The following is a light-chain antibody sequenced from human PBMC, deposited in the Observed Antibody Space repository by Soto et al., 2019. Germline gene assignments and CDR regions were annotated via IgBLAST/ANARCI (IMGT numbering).Light chain of an antibody. CDR2: DAS. J-gene: IGKJ4*01. V-gene: IGKV3-11*01. CDR1: QSVSSY. CDR3: QQYDTWPLT. Sequence: EIVLTQSPATLSLSPGERATLSCRASQSVSSYLAWYQQKPGQAPKLLIYDASNRATDIPARFSGSGSGTDFTLTISSLETEDFAVYYCQQYDTWPLTRGGATKVDI.